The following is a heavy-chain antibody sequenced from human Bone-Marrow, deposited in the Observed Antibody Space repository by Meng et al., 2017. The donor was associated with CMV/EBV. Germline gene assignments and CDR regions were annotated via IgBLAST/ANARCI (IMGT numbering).Heavy chain of an antibody. CDR2: IIPILGIA. J-gene: IGHJ6*02. CDR1: GGTFSSYA. Sequence: SVKVSCKASGGTFSSYAISWVRQAPGQGLEWMGGIIPILGIANYAQKFQGRVTITADKSTSTAYMELSSLRSEDTAVYYCARDRCSSTSCYTDYYGMDVWGQGTTVTVSS. D-gene: IGHD2-2*02. CDR3: ARDRCSSTSCYTDYYGMDV. V-gene: IGHV1-69*10.